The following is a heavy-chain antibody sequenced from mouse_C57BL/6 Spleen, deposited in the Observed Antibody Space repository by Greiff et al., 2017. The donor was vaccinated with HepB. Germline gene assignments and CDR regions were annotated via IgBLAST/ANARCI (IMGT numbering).Heavy chain of an antibody. CDR2: IRLKSDNYAT. V-gene: IGHV6-3*01. CDR3: SRYYYGSSWD. D-gene: IGHD1-1*01. J-gene: IGHJ2*01. Sequence: EVQGVESGGGLVQPGGSVKLSCVASGFTFSNYWMNWVRQSPEKGLEWVAQIRLKSDNYATHYAESVKGRFTISRDDSKSSVHLQMNNLRAEDTGIYYCSRYYYGSSWDWGQGTTLTVSS. CDR1: GFTFSNYW.